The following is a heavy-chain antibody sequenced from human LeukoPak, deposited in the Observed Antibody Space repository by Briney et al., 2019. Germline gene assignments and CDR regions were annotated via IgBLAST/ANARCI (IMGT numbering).Heavy chain of an antibody. J-gene: IGHJ4*02. V-gene: IGHV4-61*05. CDR1: GGSISSSSYY. CDR2: VYYSGST. D-gene: IGHD3-16*02. Sequence: SQTLSLTCTVSGGSISSSSYYWSWIRQPPGKGLEWIGYVYYSGSTNYNPSLKGRVTISVDTSKSQFSLKLTSVTAADTAVYYCARQGDYRYPFDSWGQGTLVTVSS. CDR3: ARQGDYRYPFDS.